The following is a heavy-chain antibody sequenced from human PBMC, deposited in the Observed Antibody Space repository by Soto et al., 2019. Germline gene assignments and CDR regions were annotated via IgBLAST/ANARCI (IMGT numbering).Heavy chain of an antibody. CDR3: ARGSLTGTMNYYYYGMDV. V-gene: IGHV1-46*01. Sequence: ASVKVSCKASGYTFTSYGISWVRQAPGQGLEWMGIINPSGGSTSYAQKFQGRVTMTRDTSTSTVYMELSSLRSEDTAVYYCARGSLTGTMNYYYYGMDVWGQGTTVTVSS. J-gene: IGHJ6*02. CDR2: INPSGGST. D-gene: IGHD1-20*01. CDR1: GYTFTSYG.